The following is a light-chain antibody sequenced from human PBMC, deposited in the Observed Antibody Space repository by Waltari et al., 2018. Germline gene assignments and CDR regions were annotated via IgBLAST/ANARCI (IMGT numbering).Light chain of an antibody. CDR3: SSYTSSNTVV. Sequence: HSALTQPASVSGSPGQSITIPCSGSSSDVGGYNYVSWYLQYPGQAPKLRIYDVSPWPSEISDRFSVSKSGSTASLTISGLQAEDEADYYCSSYTSSNTVVFGGGTKVTVL. J-gene: IGLJ2*01. V-gene: IGLV2-14*03. CDR2: DVS. CDR1: SSDVGGYNY.